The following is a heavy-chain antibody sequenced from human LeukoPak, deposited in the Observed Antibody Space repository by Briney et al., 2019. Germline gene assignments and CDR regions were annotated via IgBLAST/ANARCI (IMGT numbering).Heavy chain of an antibody. CDR2: ISGSGGST. CDR1: GFTFSSYA. CDR3: ANWLVGRYFQH. J-gene: IGHJ1*01. V-gene: IGHV3-23*01. Sequence: GGSLRLSCAASGFTFSSYAMSWVRQAPGKGLEWVSAISGSGGSTYYADSVKGRFTISRDNSKNTLYLQMNSLRAEDKAVYHCANWLVGRYFQHWGQGTLVTVSS. D-gene: IGHD6-19*01.